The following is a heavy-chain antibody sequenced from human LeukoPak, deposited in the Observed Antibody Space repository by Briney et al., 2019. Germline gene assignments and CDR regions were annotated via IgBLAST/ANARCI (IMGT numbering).Heavy chain of an antibody. D-gene: IGHD2-21*02. J-gene: IGHJ5*02. Sequence: SETLSLTCTVSGGSISSYYWSWIRQPPGKGLEWIGYIYYSGSTNYNPSLKSRVTISVDTSKNQFSLKLSSVTAADTAVYYCARAVPIVVVTAPQGWFDPWGQGTLVTVSS. V-gene: IGHV4-59*12. CDR3: ARAVPIVVVTAPQGWFDP. CDR2: IYYSGST. CDR1: GGSISSYY.